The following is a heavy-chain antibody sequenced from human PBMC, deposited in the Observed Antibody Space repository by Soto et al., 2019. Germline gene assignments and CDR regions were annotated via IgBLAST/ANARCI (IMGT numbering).Heavy chain of an antibody. CDR1: AFSFSTSW. J-gene: IGHJ4*02. CDR3: AKSHTYYYDTSNFYYDGLDS. Sequence: VSLRLSFAASAFSFSTSWMHWVRQAPGEGLVWVSRINPDGRTINYADSVRGRFTTPRDNSKHIFYLQMNSLRPEDAAIYYCAKSHTYYYDTSNFYYDGLDSWGLGTLVTVSS. V-gene: IGHV3-74*01. CDR2: INPDGRTI. D-gene: IGHD3-22*01.